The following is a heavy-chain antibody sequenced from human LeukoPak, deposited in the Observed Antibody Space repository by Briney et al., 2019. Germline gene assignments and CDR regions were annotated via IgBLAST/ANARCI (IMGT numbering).Heavy chain of an antibody. V-gene: IGHV4-59*12. J-gene: IGHJ4*02. CDR2: IFSCGSS. CDR3: ARDGDYHYFDY. D-gene: IGHD4-17*01. Sequence: SETLSLTCTVSGGSMSSYYWSWIRQPPGKGLEWIGYIFSCGSSNFNPSLKSRVTMSVDTSKNQFSLKLNSVTAADTAVYYCARDGDYHYFDYWGQGTLVTVSS. CDR1: GGSMSSYY.